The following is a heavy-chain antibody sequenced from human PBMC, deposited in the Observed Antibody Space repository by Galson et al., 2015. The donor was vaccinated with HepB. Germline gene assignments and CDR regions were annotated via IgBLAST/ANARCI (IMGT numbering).Heavy chain of an antibody. CDR3: ARDLSYSSFGGAAFRFDP. Sequence: SVKLSRKASGYTFTSYYMHWVRQAPGQGLEWMGIINHSGSSTSYAQKFQGRVTMTRDTSTSTVYMELSSLRSEDTAVYYCARDLSYSSFGGAAFRFDPWGQGTLVTVSS. J-gene: IGHJ5*02. V-gene: IGHV1-46*01. D-gene: IGHD6-6*01. CDR1: GYTFTSYY. CDR2: INHSGSST.